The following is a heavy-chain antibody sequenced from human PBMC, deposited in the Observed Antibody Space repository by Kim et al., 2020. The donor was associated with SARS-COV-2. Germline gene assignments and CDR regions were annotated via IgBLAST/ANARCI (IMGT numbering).Heavy chain of an antibody. Sequence: PTLKSRVPISVDTAKNQFSLKLSSVTAADTAVYYCARLGYSGYDKAGFDYWGQGTLVTVSS. D-gene: IGHD5-12*01. J-gene: IGHJ4*02. CDR3: ARLGYSGYDKAGFDY. V-gene: IGHV4-59*08.